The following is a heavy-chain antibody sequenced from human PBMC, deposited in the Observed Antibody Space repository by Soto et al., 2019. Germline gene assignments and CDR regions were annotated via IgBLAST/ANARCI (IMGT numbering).Heavy chain of an antibody. CDR3: ARGDSDLAVSEAAY. D-gene: IGHD2-15*01. V-gene: IGHV4-59*01. CDR2: IYYSGST. Sequence: SETMSLTCTVSGGYISSYYLSWIRKKTGKGLEWIGYIYYSGSTNYNPSLKSRVTISVDTSKNQFSLKLTSVTAADTAIYYCARGDSDLAVSEAAYWGQGTLVTVSS. CDR1: GGYISSYY. J-gene: IGHJ1*01.